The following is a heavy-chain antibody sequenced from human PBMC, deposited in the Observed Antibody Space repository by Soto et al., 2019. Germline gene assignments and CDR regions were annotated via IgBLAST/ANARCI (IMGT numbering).Heavy chain of an antibody. J-gene: IGHJ5*02. CDR1: GFTFSSYG. V-gene: IGHV3-30*03. D-gene: IGHD2-21*01. Sequence: QGQLVESGGGVVQPGRSLRLSCAASGFTFSSYGMHWVRQGPGKGLEWVAVVSYDGRSKHYIDSVRGRFTISRDNSKNTLYLKMTSLRVEDTAVYYCARDQGTVAWFDPWGQGTVVTVSS. CDR3: ARDQGTVAWFDP. CDR2: VSYDGRSK.